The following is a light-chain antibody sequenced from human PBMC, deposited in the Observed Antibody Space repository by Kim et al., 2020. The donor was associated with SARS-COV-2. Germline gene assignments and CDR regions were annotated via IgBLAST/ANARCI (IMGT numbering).Light chain of an antibody. CDR1: KLGDKY. J-gene: IGLJ2*01. V-gene: IGLV3-1*01. CDR3: QAWDSSTAI. Sequence: SWSPGRTANITCSGDKLGDKYACWYQQKPGQSPVLVIYQDSKRPSGSPERFSGSNSGNTATLTISGTQAMDEADYYCQAWDSSTAIFGGGTQLTVL. CDR2: QDS.